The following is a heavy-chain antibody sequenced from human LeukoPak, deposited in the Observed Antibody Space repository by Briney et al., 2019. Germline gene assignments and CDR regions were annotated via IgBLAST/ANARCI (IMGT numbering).Heavy chain of an antibody. Sequence: GGSLRLSCAASGFTFSSYWMSWMRQAPGKGLEWVANIKYDGNEEYYVDSVRGRFTISRDNAKNSLYPQLNSLRVEDTAVYYCKSGGAAPGSFDYWGQGTLVTVSP. V-gene: IGHV3-7*01. CDR2: IKYDGNEE. D-gene: IGHD1-1*01. J-gene: IGHJ4*02. CDR1: GFTFSSYW. CDR3: KSGGAAPGSFDY.